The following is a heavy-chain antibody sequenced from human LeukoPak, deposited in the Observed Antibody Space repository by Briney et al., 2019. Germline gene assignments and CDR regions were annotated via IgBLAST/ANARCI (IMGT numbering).Heavy chain of an antibody. V-gene: IGHV4-31*03. D-gene: IGHD2-2*01. CDR1: GGSISSGGYY. Sequence: SETLSLTCTVSGGSISSGGYYWSWIRQHPGKGLEWIGYIYYSGSTYYNPSLKSRVTISVDTSKNQFSLKLSSVTAADTAVYYCARGYCSSTSCYYGYNWFDPWGQGTLVTVSS. CDR3: ARGYCSSTSCYYGYNWFDP. CDR2: IYYSGST. J-gene: IGHJ5*02.